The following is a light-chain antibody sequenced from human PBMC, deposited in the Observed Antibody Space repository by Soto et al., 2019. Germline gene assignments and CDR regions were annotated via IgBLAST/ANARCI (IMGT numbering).Light chain of an antibody. J-gene: IGKJ4*01. CDR2: LGS. Sequence: DIVMTQSPLSLPVTPGEPASISCRSSQSLRRNNGNNYLDWFLQKPGQPPQLLMYLGSNRASGVPDRFSGSGSGTDFTLKISRVEAEDVGVYYCMQALQTPRTFGGGTKVEIK. V-gene: IGKV2-28*01. CDR3: MQALQTPRT. CDR1: QSLRRNNGNNY.